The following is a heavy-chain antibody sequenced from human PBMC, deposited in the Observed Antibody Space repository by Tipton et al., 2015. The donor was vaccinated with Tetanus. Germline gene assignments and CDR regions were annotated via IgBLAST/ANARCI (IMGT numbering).Heavy chain of an antibody. CDR2: IYYSGST. D-gene: IGHD2-21*01. CDR3: ARGDPTSEPLNS. CDR1: GGSISSGGYY. V-gene: IGHV4-31*03. Sequence: TLSLTCTVSGGSISSGGYYWSWIRQHPGKGLEGVGYIYYSGSTYYNPTLKSRVTIAADTSKNQFSLNLYSATAADPAVYYCARGDPTSEPLNSWGQGTLVTVSS. J-gene: IGHJ4*02.